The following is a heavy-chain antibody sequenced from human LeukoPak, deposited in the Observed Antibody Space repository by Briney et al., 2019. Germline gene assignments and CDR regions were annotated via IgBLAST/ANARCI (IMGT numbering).Heavy chain of an antibody. D-gene: IGHD1-26*01. J-gene: IGHJ4*02. CDR2: IRYDGSNK. CDR3: ASGGIYYGAAFDF. CDR1: GFTFSSYG. Sequence: GGSLRLSCAASGFTFSSYGMHWVRQAPGKGLEWVAFIRYDGSNKYCADSVKSRFTISRDNAKNSLYLQMNSLRAEDTALYYCASGGIYYGAAFDFWGQGILVTVSS. V-gene: IGHV3-30*02.